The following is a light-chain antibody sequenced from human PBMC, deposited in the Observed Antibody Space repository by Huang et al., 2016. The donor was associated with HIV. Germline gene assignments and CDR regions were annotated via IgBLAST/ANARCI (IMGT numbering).Light chain of an antibody. V-gene: IGKV1-5*01. CDR2: DGS. Sequence: DIQMTQSPSTLSASVGDRVTITCRASQSISSWLAWYQQKPGRAPKLLIYDGSSLEGGVPSRFRGSVSGTEFTLTVSNLEPEDFATYYCQQYSTYPYTFGQGTKLEI. CDR3: QQYSTYPYT. CDR1: QSISSW. J-gene: IGKJ2*01.